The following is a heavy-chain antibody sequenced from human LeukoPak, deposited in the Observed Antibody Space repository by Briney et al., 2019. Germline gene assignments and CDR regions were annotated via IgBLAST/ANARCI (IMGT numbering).Heavy chain of an antibody. V-gene: IGHV3-21*04. Sequence: GGSLRLSCAGSGFNFSSYSMSWVRQAPWKGLEFVSSISSSSSFIYYADSVKGRFTISRDNPKNSLYLQMNSLRAEDTALYYCAKANLYEYYFDYWGQGTLVTVSS. CDR2: ISSSSSFI. D-gene: IGHD2-8*01. CDR1: GFNFSSYS. J-gene: IGHJ4*02. CDR3: AKANLYEYYFDY.